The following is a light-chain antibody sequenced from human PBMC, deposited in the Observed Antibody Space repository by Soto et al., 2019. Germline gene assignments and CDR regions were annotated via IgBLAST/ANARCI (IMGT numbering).Light chain of an antibody. Sequence: QPVLTQPPSASGTPGQRVTSSCSGSSSNIGSNTVNWYQQLPGTAPKLLIYSNNQRPSGVPDRFSGSKSGTSASLAISGLQSEDEADYYCAAWDDSLNGPVFGTGTKLTVL. CDR1: SSNIGSNT. J-gene: IGLJ1*01. CDR3: AAWDDSLNGPV. CDR2: SNN. V-gene: IGLV1-44*01.